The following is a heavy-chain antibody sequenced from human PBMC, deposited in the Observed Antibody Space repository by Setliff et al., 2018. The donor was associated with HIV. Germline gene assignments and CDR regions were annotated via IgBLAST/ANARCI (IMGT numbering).Heavy chain of an antibody. V-gene: IGHV1-24*01. Sequence: ASVKVSCKVSGYTVTELSINWVRQAPGKGPEWMGGFDPEDNKIVYAKKFQGRLTMTRDTSRSTVYMELSSLRSEDTAMYYCARCGAGEWHLYMDVWGKGTTVTVSS. D-gene: IGHD3-16*01. CDR1: GYTVTELS. J-gene: IGHJ6*03. CDR3: ARCGAGEWHLYMDV. CDR2: FDPEDNKI.